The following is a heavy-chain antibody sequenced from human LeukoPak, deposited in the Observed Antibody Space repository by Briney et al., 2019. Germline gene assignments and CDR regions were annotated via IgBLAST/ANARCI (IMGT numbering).Heavy chain of an antibody. CDR1: GFTFSSYW. J-gene: IGHJ6*02. V-gene: IGHV3-7*01. CDR2: IKQDGSEK. CDR3: ARDPGSTRDYYYGMDV. Sequence: GGSLRLSCAASGFTFSSYWMSWVRQAPGKGLEWVANIKQDGSEKYYVDSVKGRFTISRDNAKNSLYLQMNSLRAEDTAVYYCARDPGSTRDYYYGMDVWGQGTTVTVSS. D-gene: IGHD6-13*01.